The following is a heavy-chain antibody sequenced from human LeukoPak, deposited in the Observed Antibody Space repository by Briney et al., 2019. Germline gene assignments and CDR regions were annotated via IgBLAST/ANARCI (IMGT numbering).Heavy chain of an antibody. V-gene: IGHV4-4*09. D-gene: IGHD3-22*01. J-gene: IGHJ3*02. CDR1: GGSISSYY. CDR2: IYTSGST. Sequence: SETLSLTCTVSGGSISSYYWSWIRQPPGKGLEWIGYIYTSGSTNYNPSLKSRVTISVDTSKNQFSLKLSSVTAADTAVYYCARSYYYDTTGYTHDDAFDIWGQGTMVTVSS. CDR3: ARSYYYDTTGYTHDDAFDI.